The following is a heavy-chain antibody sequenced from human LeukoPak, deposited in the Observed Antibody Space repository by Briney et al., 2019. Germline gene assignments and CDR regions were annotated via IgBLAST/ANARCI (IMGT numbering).Heavy chain of an antibody. Sequence: SETLSLTCTVSGGSISSYYWRWIRQPPGKGLEWIGYIYYSGSTNYNPSLKSRVTISVDTSKNQFSLKLSSVTAADTAVYYCARAPPYYDILTGYLPYYYYGMDVWGQGTTVTVSS. CDR3: ARAPPYYDILTGYLPYYYYGMDV. CDR2: IYYSGST. D-gene: IGHD3-9*01. V-gene: IGHV4-59*01. CDR1: GGSISSYY. J-gene: IGHJ6*02.